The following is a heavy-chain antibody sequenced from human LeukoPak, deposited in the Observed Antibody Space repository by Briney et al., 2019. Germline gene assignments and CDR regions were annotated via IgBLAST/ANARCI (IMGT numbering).Heavy chain of an antibody. D-gene: IGHD5-18*01. V-gene: IGHV1-18*01. CDR3: ARTSRRGYSYGQV. J-gene: IGHJ3*01. Sequence: ASVKVSCKASGYTFISYGFSWVRQAPGQGLEWMGWSSAYNGNTNYAQKLQGRVTMTTDTSTSTAYMELRSLRSDDTAVYYCARTSRRGYSYGQVWGQGTMVTVSS. CDR2: SSAYNGNT. CDR1: GYTFISYG.